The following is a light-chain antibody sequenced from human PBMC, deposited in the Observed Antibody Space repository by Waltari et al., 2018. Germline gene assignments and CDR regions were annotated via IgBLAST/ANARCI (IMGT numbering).Light chain of an antibody. Sequence: QSALTQPASVSGSPGQSLTISCAGPSSDLGTYDFFTWYQQLPGPLPKLILFDVNTRPSGISARSSGSKSGNTASLTISGLLPEDEADYFCLSYTTSYTWLFGGGTRVTVL. CDR2: DVN. CDR1: SSDLGTYDF. V-gene: IGLV2-14*03. CDR3: LSYTTSYTWL. J-gene: IGLJ3*02.